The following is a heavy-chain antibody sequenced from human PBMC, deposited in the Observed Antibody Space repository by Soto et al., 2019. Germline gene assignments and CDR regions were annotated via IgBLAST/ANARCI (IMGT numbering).Heavy chain of an antibody. Sequence: ASVKVSCKASGYTFTGYYMHWVRQAPGQGLEWMGWINPNSGGTNYAQKFQGWVTMTRDTSISTAYMELSRLRSDDTAVYYCARDRGIEAAGNDRYVAEYLQHWGQGTLVTVYS. CDR1: GYTFTGYY. CDR3: ARDRGIEAAGNDRYVAEYLQH. CDR2: INPNSGGT. V-gene: IGHV1-2*04. D-gene: IGHD6-13*01. J-gene: IGHJ1*01.